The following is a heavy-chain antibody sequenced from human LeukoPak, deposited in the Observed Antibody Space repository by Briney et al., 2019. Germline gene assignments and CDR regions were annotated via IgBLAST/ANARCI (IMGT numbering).Heavy chain of an antibody. CDR1: GCTFSSYS. V-gene: IGHV3-21*01. CDR3: ARPHYGDFGDDAFDI. D-gene: IGHD4-17*01. CDR2: ISSSSSYI. J-gene: IGHJ3*02. Sequence: NPGGSLRLSCAASGCTFSSYSMNWVRQAPGKGLEWVSSISSSSSYIYYADSVKGRFTISRDNAKNSLYLQMNSLRAEDTAVYYCARPHYGDFGDDAFDIWGQGTMVTVSS.